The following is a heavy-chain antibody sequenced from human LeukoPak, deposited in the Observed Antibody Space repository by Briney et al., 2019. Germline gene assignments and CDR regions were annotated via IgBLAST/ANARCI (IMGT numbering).Heavy chain of an antibody. CDR2: IYYSGST. V-gene: IGHV4-39*07. J-gene: IGHJ3*02. CDR3: AREVTRFTYNYKSSGHDDAFDI. D-gene: IGHD3-22*01. Sequence: PSETLSLTCTVSGGSISSSSYYWGWIRQPPGKGLEWIGSIYYSGSTYYNPSLKSRVTISVDTSKNQFSLKLSSVTAADTAVYYCAREVTRFTYNYKSSGHDDAFDIWGQGTMVTVSS. CDR1: GGSISSSSYY.